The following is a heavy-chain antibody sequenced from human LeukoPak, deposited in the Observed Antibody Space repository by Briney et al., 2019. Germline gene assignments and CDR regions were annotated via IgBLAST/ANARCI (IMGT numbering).Heavy chain of an antibody. J-gene: IGHJ3*02. V-gene: IGHV3-30*02. CDR1: GFTFSSYG. Sequence: GGSLRLSCAASGFTFSSYGMHWVRQAPGKGLEWVAFIRYDGSNKYYADSVKGRFTISRDNSKNTLYLQMNSLRAEDTAVYYCASSTGYAIGAFDIWGQGTMVTVSS. CDR2: IRYDGSNK. CDR3: ASSTGYAIGAFDI. D-gene: IGHD5-18*01.